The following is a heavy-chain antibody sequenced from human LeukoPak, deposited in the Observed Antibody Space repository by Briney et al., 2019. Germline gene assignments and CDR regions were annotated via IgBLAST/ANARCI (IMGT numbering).Heavy chain of an antibody. Sequence: SETLSLTCTVSGGSISSYCWSWIRQPPGKGLEWIGYIYYSGSTNYNPSLKSRVTISVDTSKNQFSLKLSSVTAADTAVYYCARDQTGSEGIIDYWGQGTLVTVSS. V-gene: IGHV4-59*01. D-gene: IGHD3-10*01. CDR1: GGSISSYC. J-gene: IGHJ4*02. CDR2: IYYSGST. CDR3: ARDQTGSEGIIDY.